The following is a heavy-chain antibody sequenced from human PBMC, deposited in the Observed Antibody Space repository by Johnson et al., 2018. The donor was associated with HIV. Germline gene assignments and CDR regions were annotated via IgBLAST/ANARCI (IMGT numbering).Heavy chain of an antibody. V-gene: IGHV3-11*04. J-gene: IGHJ3*02. CDR3: AKEGRELLGGTFDI. Sequence: QVQLVESGGGLVKPGGSLRLSCAASGFIFSDYYLTWIRQAPGKGLEWISYISNSASAIYYADSVKGRFTISRDNSKNTLYLQMNSLRAEDTAVYYCAKEGRELLGGTFDIWGQGTMVTVSS. CDR2: ISNSASAI. CDR1: GFIFSDYY. D-gene: IGHD1-26*01.